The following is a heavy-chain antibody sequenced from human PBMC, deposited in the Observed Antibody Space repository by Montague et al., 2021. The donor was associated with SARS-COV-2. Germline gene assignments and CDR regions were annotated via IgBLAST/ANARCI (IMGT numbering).Heavy chain of an antibody. D-gene: IGHD4-17*01. V-gene: IGHV2-5*02. J-gene: IGHJ5*02. Sequence: PALVKHTQILTLTCTFSGFSLNTSGEGVGWVRQPPGKALEWLALIYWDDDKRYSPSLKSRSTISKDTTKNEVVLTVANMDPVDTATYYCARYGDYGSWFDPWGQGTLVTVSS. CDR3: ARYGDYGSWFDP. CDR1: GFSLNTSGEG. CDR2: IYWDDDK.